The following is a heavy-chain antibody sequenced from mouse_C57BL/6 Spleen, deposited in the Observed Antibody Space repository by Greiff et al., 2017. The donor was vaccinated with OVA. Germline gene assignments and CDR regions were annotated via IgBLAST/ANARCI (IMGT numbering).Heavy chain of an antibody. Sequence: QVQLKESGAELVKPGASVKISCKASGYAFSSYWMNWVKQRPGKGLEWIGQIYPGDGDTNYNGKFKGKATLTADKSSSTAYMQLSSLTSEDSAVYFCARGYPYYFDYWGQGTTLTVSS. CDR3: ARGYPYYFDY. J-gene: IGHJ2*01. D-gene: IGHD2-2*01. CDR2: IYPGDGDT. CDR1: GYAFSSYW. V-gene: IGHV1-80*01.